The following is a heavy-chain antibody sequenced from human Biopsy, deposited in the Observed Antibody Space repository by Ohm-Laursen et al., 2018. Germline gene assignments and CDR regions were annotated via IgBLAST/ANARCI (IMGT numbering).Heavy chain of an antibody. V-gene: IGHV3-21*04. J-gene: IGHJ4*02. D-gene: IGHD2-15*01. Sequence: SLRLSCAASGFTLSSYSINWVRQTPGKGLEWVSTISSSSDNIYYVDPAKSRFTISRDNAKNSLYLQMNSLRAEDTAVYYCAKDHCSGGTCYSDGPVFDFWGQGTLVTVSS. CDR1: GFTLSSYS. CDR3: AKDHCSGGTCYSDGPVFDF. CDR2: ISSSSDNI.